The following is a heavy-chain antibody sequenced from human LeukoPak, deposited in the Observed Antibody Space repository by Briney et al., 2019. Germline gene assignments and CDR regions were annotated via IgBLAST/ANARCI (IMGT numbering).Heavy chain of an antibody. CDR3: ARVSGSSYDFDY. V-gene: IGHV3-53*01. CDR1: GLILSSNY. D-gene: IGHD6-6*01. CDR2: IYSGGST. J-gene: IGHJ4*02. Sequence: GGSLRLSCAASGLILSSNYMSWVRQAPGKGLEWVSIIYSGGSTYYADSVKGRFTISRDNSKNTLYLQMSSLRAEDTAVYYCARVSGSSYDFDYWGQGTLVTVSS.